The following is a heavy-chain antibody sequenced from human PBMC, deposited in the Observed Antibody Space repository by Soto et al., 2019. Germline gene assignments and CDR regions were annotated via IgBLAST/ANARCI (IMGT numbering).Heavy chain of an antibody. CDR1: GGSISGGGYY. J-gene: IGHJ5*02. D-gene: IGHD3-9*01. Sequence: SETLSLTCTVSGGSISGGGYYWSWIRQHPGKGLEWIGYIYDSGSTYYNPSLKSRVTISIDTSKNQFSLKLSSVTAADTAVYYCARRGWELTGNWFDPWGQGTLVTVSS. CDR2: IYDSGST. V-gene: IGHV4-31*03. CDR3: ARRGWELTGNWFDP.